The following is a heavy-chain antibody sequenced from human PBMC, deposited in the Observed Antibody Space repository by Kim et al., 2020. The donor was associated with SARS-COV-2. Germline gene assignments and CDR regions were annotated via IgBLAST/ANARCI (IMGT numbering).Heavy chain of an antibody. CDR3: AREGQQQLVWRDPAYFDY. Sequence: GGSLRLSCAASGFTFSSYGMHWVRQAPGKGLEWVAVIWYDGSNKYYADSVKGRFTISRDNSKNTLYLQMNSLRAEDTAVYYCAREGQQQLVWRDPAYFDYWGQGTLVTVSS. D-gene: IGHD6-13*01. CDR2: IWYDGSNK. J-gene: IGHJ4*02. CDR1: GFTFSSYG. V-gene: IGHV3-33*01.